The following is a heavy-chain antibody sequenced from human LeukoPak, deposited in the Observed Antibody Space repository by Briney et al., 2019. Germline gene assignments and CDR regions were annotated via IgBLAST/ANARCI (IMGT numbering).Heavy chain of an antibody. V-gene: IGHV3-30*04. CDR3: ARDMIIAAAGILDY. D-gene: IGHD6-13*01. Sequence: GGSLRLSCAASGFTFSSYAMHWVRQAPGKGLEWVAVISYDGSNKYYADSVKGRFTISRDNSKNTLYLQMNSLRAEDTAVYYCARDMIIAAAGILDYWGQGTLVTVSS. CDR2: ISYDGSNK. CDR1: GFTFSSYA. J-gene: IGHJ4*02.